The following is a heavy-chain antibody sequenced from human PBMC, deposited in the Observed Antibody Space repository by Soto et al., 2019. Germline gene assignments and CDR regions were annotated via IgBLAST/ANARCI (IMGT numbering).Heavy chain of an antibody. J-gene: IGHJ4*02. CDR2: INPSGGST. CDR1: GYTFTSYY. CDR3: ATSRGVVVAAILY. Sequence: ASVKVSCKAPGYTFTSYYIHWVRQAPGQGLEWMGIINPSGGSTSYAQKFQGRVTMTRDTSTSTVYMELSSLRSEDTAVYSCATSRGVVVAAILYWGQGTLVTVS. D-gene: IGHD2-15*01. V-gene: IGHV1-46*01.